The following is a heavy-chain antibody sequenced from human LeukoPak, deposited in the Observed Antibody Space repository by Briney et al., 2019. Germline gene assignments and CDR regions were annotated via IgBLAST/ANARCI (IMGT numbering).Heavy chain of an antibody. Sequence: GRSLRLSCAASGFSFSAYGMHWVRQAPGKGLKWVALIWYDGNNKYYADSVKGRFTISRDNSKNTLYLQMNSLRAEDTAVYYCARGSESYDYYSYGMDVWGKGTTVTVS. V-gene: IGHV3-33*01. D-gene: IGHD5-12*01. CDR1: GFSFSAYG. J-gene: IGHJ6*04. CDR3: ARGSESYDYYSYGMDV. CDR2: IWYDGNNK.